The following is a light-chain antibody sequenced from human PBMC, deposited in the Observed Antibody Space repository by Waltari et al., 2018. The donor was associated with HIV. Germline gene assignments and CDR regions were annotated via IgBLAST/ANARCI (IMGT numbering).Light chain of an antibody. J-gene: IGLJ1*01. V-gene: IGLV1-51*01. Sequence: QSVLTQPPSVSAAPGQKVTIPCSGRSSNLGHTYVSWYQQLPGTAPKLLIYDNNKRPSGIPDRFSGSKSGTSATLGISGLQPGDEADYYCGAWDSSLSAYVFGSGTNVTVL. CDR3: GAWDSSLSAYV. CDR1: SSNLGHTY. CDR2: DNN.